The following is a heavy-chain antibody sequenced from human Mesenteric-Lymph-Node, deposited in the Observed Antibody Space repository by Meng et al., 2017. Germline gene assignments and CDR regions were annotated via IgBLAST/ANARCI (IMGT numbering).Heavy chain of an antibody. CDR3: AKDPGGSSWY. CDR1: GFIFSTYA. Sequence: GESLKISCTASGFIFSTYAMHCVRQAPGKGLEWVAVISYDGSNKYYADSVKGRFTISRDNSKNTLYLQMNSLRAEDTAVYYCAKDPGGSSWYWGQGTLVTVSS. D-gene: IGHD6-13*01. J-gene: IGHJ4*02. CDR2: ISYDGSNK. V-gene: IGHV3-30*04.